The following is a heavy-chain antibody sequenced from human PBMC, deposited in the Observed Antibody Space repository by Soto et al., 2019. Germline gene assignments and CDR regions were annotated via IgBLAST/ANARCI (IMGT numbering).Heavy chain of an antibody. Sequence: PSEALSLTCTDSGGSISSYYWSWIRQPPGKGLEWIGYIYYSGSTNYNPSLKSRVTISVDTSKNQFSLKLSSVTAADTAVYYCARDRVVVVPAASYYYYYGMDVWGQGTTVTVSS. D-gene: IGHD2-2*01. CDR2: IYYSGST. CDR1: GGSISSYY. V-gene: IGHV4-59*01. CDR3: ARDRVVVVPAASYYYYYGMDV. J-gene: IGHJ6*02.